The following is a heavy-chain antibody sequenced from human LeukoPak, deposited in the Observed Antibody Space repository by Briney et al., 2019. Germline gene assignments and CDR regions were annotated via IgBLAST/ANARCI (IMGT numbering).Heavy chain of an antibody. Sequence: SETLSLTCVVYGGSFSGYYWSWIRQPPGKGLEWIGEINYRGSTNYNPSLKGRVTISVDTSKNQFSLKLSSLTAADTAVYYCARVGNQNRRDGYTPFDYWGQGTLVTVSS. CDR1: GGSFSGYY. CDR2: INYRGST. CDR3: ARVGNQNRRDGYTPFDY. V-gene: IGHV4-34*01. J-gene: IGHJ4*02. D-gene: IGHD5-24*01.